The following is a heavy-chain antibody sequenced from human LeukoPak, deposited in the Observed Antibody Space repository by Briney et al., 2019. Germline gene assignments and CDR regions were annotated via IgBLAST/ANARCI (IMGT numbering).Heavy chain of an antibody. CDR2: INWNGGST. Sequence: PGGSLRLSCAASGFTFDDYGMSWVRQAPGKGLEWVSGINWNGGSTGYADSVKGRFTISRDNAKNSLYLQMNSLRAEDTAVYYCARAIPHYYDSSGYHYYFDYWGQGTLVTVSS. D-gene: IGHD3-22*01. CDR1: GFTFDDYG. J-gene: IGHJ4*02. V-gene: IGHV3-20*04. CDR3: ARAIPHYYDSSGYHYYFDY.